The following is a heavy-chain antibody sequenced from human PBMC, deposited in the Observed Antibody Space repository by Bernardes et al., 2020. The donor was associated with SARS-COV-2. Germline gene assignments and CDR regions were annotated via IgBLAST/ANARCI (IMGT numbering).Heavy chain of an antibody. Sequence: SETLSLTCTVSDGSILSYFWSWIRQPTGKGLEWIGYIYYSGSTDYNPSLKSLVTISVDTSKNHFSLKLSSVTAADTAVYYCATHNEYSAYDSHFDYWGQGNLVTVSP. CDR2: IYYSGST. V-gene: IGHV4-59*08. CDR1: DGSILSYF. J-gene: IGHJ4*02. D-gene: IGHD5-12*01. CDR3: ATHNEYSAYDSHFDY.